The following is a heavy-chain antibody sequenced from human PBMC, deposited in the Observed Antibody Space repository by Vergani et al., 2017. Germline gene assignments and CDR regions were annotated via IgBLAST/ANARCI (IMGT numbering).Heavy chain of an antibody. J-gene: IGHJ6*03. Sequence: QVQLVQSGAEVKKPGSSVKVSCKASGGTFSSYAISWVRQAPGQGLEWMGRIIPIFGTANYAQKFQGRVTITADESTSTAYMELSSLRSEDTAVYYCARSRYSYGYLGLTARYYYYMDVWGKGTTVTVSS. CDR1: GGTFSSYA. D-gene: IGHD5-18*01. V-gene: IGHV1-69*18. CDR3: ARSRYSYGYLGLTARYYYYMDV. CDR2: IIPIFGTA.